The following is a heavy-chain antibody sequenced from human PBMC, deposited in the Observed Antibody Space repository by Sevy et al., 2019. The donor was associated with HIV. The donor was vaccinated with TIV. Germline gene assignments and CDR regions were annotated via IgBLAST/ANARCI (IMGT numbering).Heavy chain of an antibody. J-gene: IGHJ4*02. Sequence: GGSLRLSCAASGFTFSSYAMHWVRQAPGKGLEWVAVISYDGSNKYYADSVKGRLTISRDNSKNTLYLQMNSLRAEDTAVYYCARGTPRRGSFVTPDYWGQGTLVTVSS. V-gene: IGHV3-30*04. CDR1: GFTFSSYA. CDR2: ISYDGSNK. CDR3: ARGTPRRGSFVTPDY. D-gene: IGHD3-16*02.